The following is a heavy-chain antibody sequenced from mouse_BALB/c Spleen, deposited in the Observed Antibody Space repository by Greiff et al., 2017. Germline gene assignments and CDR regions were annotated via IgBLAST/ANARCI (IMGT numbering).Heavy chain of an antibody. J-gene: IGHJ2*01. CDR3: ARSTMITAFDY. Sequence: VHLVESGPGLVAPSQSLSITCTVSGFSLSSYDISWIRQPPGKGLEWLGVIWTGGGTNYNSAFMSRLSISKDNSKSQVFFKMNSLQADDTAIYYCARSTMITAFDYWGQGTTLTVSS. V-gene: IGHV2-9-2*01. D-gene: IGHD2-4*01. CDR1: GFSLSSYD. CDR2: IWTGGGT.